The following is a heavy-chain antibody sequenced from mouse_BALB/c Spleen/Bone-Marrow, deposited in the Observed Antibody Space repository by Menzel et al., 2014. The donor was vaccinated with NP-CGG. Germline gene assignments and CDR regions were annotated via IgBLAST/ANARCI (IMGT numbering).Heavy chain of an antibody. CDR1: GFNIKDTY. CDR3: NAWGYVDY. CDR2: IGPANGNT. V-gene: IGHV14-3*02. Sequence: EVQLVESGAELVKPGASVKLSCTASGFNIKDTYMHWVKQRPEQGLEWIGRIGPANGNTKYDPKFQGKATITADTSSNTAYPQLSSLTSEDTAVYYCNAWGYVDYWGQGTTLTVSS. D-gene: IGHD6-5*01. J-gene: IGHJ2*01.